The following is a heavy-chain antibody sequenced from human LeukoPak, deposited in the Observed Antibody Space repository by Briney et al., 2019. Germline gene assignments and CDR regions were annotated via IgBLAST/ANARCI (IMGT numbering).Heavy chain of an antibody. V-gene: IGHV3-21*01. CDR1: GFTFSSYN. J-gene: IGHJ4*02. D-gene: IGHD2-15*01. Sequence: NPGGSLRLSCAASGFTFSSYNMNWVRQAPGKGLEWVSSISSSSGYIYYADSVKGRFTISRDNAKNSLYLQMNSLRAEDTAVYYCARAREYCSGDSCSSYYFDYWGQGTLVTVSS. CDR3: ARAREYCSGDSCSSYYFDY. CDR2: ISSSSGYI.